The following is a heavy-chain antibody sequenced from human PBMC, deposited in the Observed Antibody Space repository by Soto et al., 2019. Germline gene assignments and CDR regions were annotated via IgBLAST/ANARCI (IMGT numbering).Heavy chain of an antibody. CDR2: IIPIFGTA. CDR3: ARDPNYYDSSGYSSPHYDAFDI. V-gene: IGHV1-69*12. CDR1: GGTFSSYA. J-gene: IGHJ3*02. Sequence: QVQLVQSGAEVKKPGSSVKVSCKASGGTFSSYAISWVRQAPGQGLEWMGGIIPIFGTANYAQKFQGRVTITAEESTSTAYMELSSLRSEDTAVYYCARDPNYYDSSGYSSPHYDAFDIWGQGTMVTVSS. D-gene: IGHD3-22*01.